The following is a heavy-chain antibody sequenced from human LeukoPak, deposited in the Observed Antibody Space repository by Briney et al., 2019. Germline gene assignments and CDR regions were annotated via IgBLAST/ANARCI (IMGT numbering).Heavy chain of an antibody. V-gene: IGHV3-23*01. D-gene: IGHD2-21*02. CDR3: AKDPYCGGDCYSRAFDI. CDR2: ISGSGGST. CDR1: GFTFSSYA. Sequence: GGSLRLSCAASGFTFSSYAMSWVRQAPGKGLEWVSAISGSGGSTYHADSVKGRFTISRDNSKNTLYLQMNSLRAEDTAVYYCAKDPYCGGDCYSRAFDIWGQGTMVTVSS. J-gene: IGHJ3*02.